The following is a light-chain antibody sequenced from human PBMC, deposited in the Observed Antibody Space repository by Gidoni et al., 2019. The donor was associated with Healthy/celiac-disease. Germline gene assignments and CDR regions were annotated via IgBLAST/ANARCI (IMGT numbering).Light chain of an antibody. CDR3: QQRSNWLYT. Sequence: EILLTQSPATLSLSPGERATLSCRASQSVSSYLAWYQQKPGQSPRLLISDATNRATGIPARFSGSGSGTAFTLTISSLEPEAFAVYYCQQRSNWLYTFGQGTKLEIK. CDR2: DAT. V-gene: IGKV3-11*01. CDR1: QSVSSY. J-gene: IGKJ2*01.